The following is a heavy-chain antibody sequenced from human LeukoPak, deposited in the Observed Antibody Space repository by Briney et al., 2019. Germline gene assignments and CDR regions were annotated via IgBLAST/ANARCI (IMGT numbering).Heavy chain of an antibody. CDR2: RYYSGST. CDR3: ARVRGDFETD. CDR1: GGPISSYY. Sequence: SETLSLTCSVSGGPISSYYWTWIRQPPGKGLEWIGYRYYSGSTTYNPSLKSRVTISVDTSKSQFSLKLISVTAADTAIYYCARVRGDFETDWGQGTLVTVSS. D-gene: IGHD3-16*01. V-gene: IGHV4-59*01. J-gene: IGHJ1*01.